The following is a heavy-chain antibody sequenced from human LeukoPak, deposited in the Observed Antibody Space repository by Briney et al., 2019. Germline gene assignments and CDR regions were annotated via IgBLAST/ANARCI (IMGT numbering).Heavy chain of an antibody. J-gene: IGHJ4*02. Sequence: ETLSLTCTVSGGSIRSSHYYWGWIRQTPGKGLEWIGSINYSGSTYYNPSLKSRVTISVDTSKNQFSLKLSSVAAADTAVYYCARQTTVTTPFDYWGQGTLVTVSS. CDR3: ARQTTVTTPFDY. V-gene: IGHV4-39*01. CDR1: GGSIRSSHYY. CDR2: INYSGST. D-gene: IGHD4-11*01.